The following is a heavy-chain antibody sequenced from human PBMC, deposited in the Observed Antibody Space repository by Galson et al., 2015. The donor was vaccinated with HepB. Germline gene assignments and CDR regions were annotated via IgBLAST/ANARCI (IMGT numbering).Heavy chain of an antibody. CDR1: GFTFSSYA. V-gene: IGHV3-30-3*01. Sequence: SLRLSCAASGFTFSSYAMHWVRQAPGKGLEWVAVISYDGSNKYYADSVKGRFTISRDNSKNTLYLQMNSLRAEDTAVYYCARSHPAQYYYYGMDVWGQGTTVTVPS. J-gene: IGHJ6*02. CDR2: ISYDGSNK. CDR3: ARSHPAQYYYYGMDV.